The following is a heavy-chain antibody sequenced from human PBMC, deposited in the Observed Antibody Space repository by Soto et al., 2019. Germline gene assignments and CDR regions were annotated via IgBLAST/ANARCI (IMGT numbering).Heavy chain of an antibody. J-gene: IGHJ4*02. V-gene: IGHV4-59*01. D-gene: IGHD6-13*01. CDR2: VYYTGTT. CDR1: GGSISSYF. CDR3: ARDLAAVPRAFDY. Sequence: QVQLQESGPGLLKPSETLSLTCTVSGGSISSYFYICVRQPTGKGLEWIGSVYYTGTTDYNPALKSRVTISVDTSKTQFSLNLRSVTAADTAVYYCARDLAAVPRAFDYWGRGTLVTVSS.